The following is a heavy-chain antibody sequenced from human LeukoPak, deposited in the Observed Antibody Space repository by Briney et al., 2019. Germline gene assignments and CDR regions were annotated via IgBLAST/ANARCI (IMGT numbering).Heavy chain of an antibody. CDR3: ARGLFGYSHADY. V-gene: IGHV3-48*01. D-gene: IGHD5-18*01. CDR1: GFTFSSYS. J-gene: IGHJ4*02. CDR2: ISSSSTI. Sequence: GGSLRLSCAASGFTFSSYSMNWVRQAPGKGLEWVSYISSSSTIYYADSVKGRFTISRDNAKNSLYLQMNSLRAEDTAVYYCARGLFGYSHADYWGQGTLVTVSS.